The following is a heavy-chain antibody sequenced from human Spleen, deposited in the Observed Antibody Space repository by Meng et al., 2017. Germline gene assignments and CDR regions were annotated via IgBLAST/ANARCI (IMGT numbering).Heavy chain of an antibody. J-gene: IGHJ4*01. D-gene: IGHD6-13*01. CDR2: IDPKTGDT. V-gene: IGHV1-2*06. CDR1: GYTFPDYW. Sequence: VQLVQAGAGVKKPGASVKVSCKASGYTFPDYWLHWVRRAPGQGLEWMGRIDPKTGDTHYALKFQGRVTMTGDTSISTAYMELSGLRSDDTAMYYCARDEDISAAGKLFGDYWGHGTLVTVSS. CDR3: ARDEDISAAGKLFGDY.